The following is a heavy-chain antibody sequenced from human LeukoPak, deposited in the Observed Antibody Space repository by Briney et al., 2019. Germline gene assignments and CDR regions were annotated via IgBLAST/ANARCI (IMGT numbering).Heavy chain of an antibody. CDR2: ISYDGSNK. Sequence: PGRSLRLSCAASGFTFSSYAMHWVSQAPGKGLEWVAVISYDGSNKYYADSVKGRFTISRDNSKNTLYLQMNSLRAEDTAVYYCAREDNFVATIKGYFDYWGQGTLVTVSS. V-gene: IGHV3-30*04. J-gene: IGHJ4*02. CDR1: GFTFSSYA. D-gene: IGHD5-12*01. CDR3: AREDNFVATIKGYFDY.